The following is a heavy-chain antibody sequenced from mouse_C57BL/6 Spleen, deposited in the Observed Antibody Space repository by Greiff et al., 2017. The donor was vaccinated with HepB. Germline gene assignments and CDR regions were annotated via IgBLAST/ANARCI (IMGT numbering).Heavy chain of an antibody. CDR1: GYSITSGYY. Sequence: VQLQQSGPGLVKPSQSLSLTCSVTGYSITSGYYWNWIRQFPGNKLEWMGYISYDGSNNYNPSLKNRISITRDTSKNQFFLKLNSVTTEDTATYYCAREGGEDYFDYWGQGTTLTVSS. V-gene: IGHV3-6*01. CDR3: AREGGEDYFDY. CDR2: ISYDGSN. J-gene: IGHJ2*01.